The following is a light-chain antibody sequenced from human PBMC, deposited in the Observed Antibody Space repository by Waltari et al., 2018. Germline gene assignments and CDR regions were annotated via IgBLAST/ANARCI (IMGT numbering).Light chain of an antibody. CDR2: KDS. J-gene: IGLJ3*02. CDR3: QSADSSVSYVM. Sequence: SYELTQPPSVSVSPGQTARITCSGDAVPKQYAYWYQQKPGQAPVLVIYKDSERPSGIPERFSGSSSGTAVTLTISGGQAEDEADYYCQSADSSVSYVMFGGGTKLTVL. CDR1: AVPKQY. V-gene: IGLV3-25*03.